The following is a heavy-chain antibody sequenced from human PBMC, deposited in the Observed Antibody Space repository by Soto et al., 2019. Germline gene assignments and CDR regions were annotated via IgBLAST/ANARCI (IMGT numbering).Heavy chain of an antibody. CDR1: GFTFSSYW. V-gene: IGHV3-7*01. D-gene: IGHD4-17*01. CDR2: IKQDGSEK. CDR3: ARDFFLAGKKWGVSKTTVTTRYFDY. J-gene: IGHJ4*02. Sequence: GGSLRLSCAASGFTFSSYWMSWVRQAPGKGLEWVANIKQDGSEKYYVDSVKGRFTISRDNAKNSLYLQMNSLRAEDTAVYYCARDFFLAGKKWGVSKTTVTTRYFDYWGQGTLVTVSS.